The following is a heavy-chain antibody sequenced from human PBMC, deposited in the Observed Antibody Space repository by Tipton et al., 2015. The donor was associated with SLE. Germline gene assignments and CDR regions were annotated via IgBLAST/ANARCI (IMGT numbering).Heavy chain of an antibody. J-gene: IGHJ4*01. CDR1: GYTFRAYS. Sequence: QLVQSGAEVKKPGASVKVSCKASGYTFRAYSLHWVRQAPGQGLEWVGRVNPYSGATNYAQRFQGRVTMTRDTSISTAYMELSNLRSDDTAVYYCASDFDYSDPRDAFWGPGTLVTVSS. D-gene: IGHD4-17*01. CDR3: ASDFDYSDPRDAF. CDR2: VNPYSGAT. V-gene: IGHV1-2*06.